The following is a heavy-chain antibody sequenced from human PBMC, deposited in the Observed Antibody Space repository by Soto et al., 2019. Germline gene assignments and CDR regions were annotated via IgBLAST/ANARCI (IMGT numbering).Heavy chain of an antibody. D-gene: IGHD6-19*01. CDR3: ARRGAGRGHYYDGMDV. CDR1: GYSFTNYL. V-gene: IGHV5-51*01. Sequence: GESLKISCQGSGYSFTNYLIVWVRQMPGKGLEWMGLIYPGDSDTRYSPSFQGQVTISADKSINTAFLQWSSLKPSDTAMYYCARRGAGRGHYYDGMDVWGQGTTVTVSS. CDR2: IYPGDSDT. J-gene: IGHJ6*02.